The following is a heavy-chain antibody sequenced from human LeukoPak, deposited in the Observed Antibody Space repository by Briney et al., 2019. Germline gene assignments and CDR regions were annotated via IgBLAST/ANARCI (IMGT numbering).Heavy chain of an antibody. CDR3: ARDRDDSSGYYRETLFDY. Sequence: ASVKVSCKASGYTFTGYYMHWVRQAPGQGLEWMGWINPNSGGTNYAQKFQGRVTMTRDTSISTAYMELSRLRSDDTAVYYCARDRDDSSGYYRETLFDYWGQATLVTVSS. J-gene: IGHJ4*02. D-gene: IGHD3-22*01. V-gene: IGHV1-2*02. CDR2: INPNSGGT. CDR1: GYTFTGYY.